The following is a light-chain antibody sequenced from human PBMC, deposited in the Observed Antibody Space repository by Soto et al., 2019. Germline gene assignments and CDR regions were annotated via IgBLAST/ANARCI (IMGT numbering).Light chain of an antibody. V-gene: IGLV2-14*03. CDR1: SSDVGGYNY. CDR2: DVS. J-gene: IGLJ1*01. CDR3: SSYTTSSPYV. Sequence: QSVLTQPASVSGSPGQSITISCTGTSSDVGGYNYVSWYQQHPGKAPNLMIYDVSNRPSGVSNRFSGYKSGNTASLTISWLQAEDEADYYCSSYTTSSPYVFGTGTKVTVL.